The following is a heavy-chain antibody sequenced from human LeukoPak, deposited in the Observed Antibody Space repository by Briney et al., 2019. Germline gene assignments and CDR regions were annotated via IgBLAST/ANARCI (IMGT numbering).Heavy chain of an antibody. D-gene: IGHD3/OR15-3a*01. CDR3: ARQTGSGLFILP. Sequence: SETLSLTCTVSGGSISSSSYYWGWIRQPPGKGLEWIGSIYYSGSTYYNASLKSQVSISIDTSKNQFSLRFTSVTAADTAVYYCARQTGSGLFILPGGQGTLVTVSS. V-gene: IGHV4-39*01. CDR2: IYYSGST. J-gene: IGHJ4*02. CDR1: GGSISSSSYY.